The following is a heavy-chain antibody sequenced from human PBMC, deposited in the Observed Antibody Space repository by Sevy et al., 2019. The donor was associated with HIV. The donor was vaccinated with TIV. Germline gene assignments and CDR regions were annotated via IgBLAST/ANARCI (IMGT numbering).Heavy chain of an antibody. J-gene: IGHJ5*02. CDR2: FDPEDGET. V-gene: IGHV1-24*01. D-gene: IGHD2-2*02. CDR1: GYTLTELS. Sequence: ASVTVSCKVSGYTLTELSMHWVRQAPGKGLEWMGGFDPEDGETIYAQKFQGRVTMTEDTSTDTAYMELSSLRSEDTAVYYCATDGHCSSTSCYSGFDPWGQGTLVTVSS. CDR3: ATDGHCSSTSCYSGFDP.